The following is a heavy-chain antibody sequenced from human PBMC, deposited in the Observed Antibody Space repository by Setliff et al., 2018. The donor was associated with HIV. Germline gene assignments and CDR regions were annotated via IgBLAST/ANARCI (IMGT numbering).Heavy chain of an antibody. CDR3: ARGGSVTVVSPGRPFDI. CDR2: INLNSGDT. Sequence: ASVKVSCKASGYTFTDYYMHWVRQAPGQGLEWMGWINLNSGDTNYAEKFQGRVTMTRKTSVSTAYMQLSRLRYDDTAVYYCARGGSVTVVSPGRPFDIWGQGTVVTVSS. V-gene: IGHV1-2*02. J-gene: IGHJ3*02. CDR1: GYTFTDYY. D-gene: IGHD2-21*02.